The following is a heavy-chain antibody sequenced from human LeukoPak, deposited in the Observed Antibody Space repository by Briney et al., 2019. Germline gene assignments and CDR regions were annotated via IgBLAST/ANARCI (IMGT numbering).Heavy chain of an antibody. J-gene: IGHJ4*02. Sequence: GASVKVSCKASGYTFTSYDINWVRQATGQGLEWMGWMNPNSGNTGYAQKVQGRVTMTRNTSISTAYMELSSLRSEDTAVYYCARGGAGYYDSSGYYFVYWGQGTLVTVSS. CDR3: ARGGAGYYDSSGYYFVY. CDR1: GYTFTSYD. D-gene: IGHD3-22*01. V-gene: IGHV1-8*01. CDR2: MNPNSGNT.